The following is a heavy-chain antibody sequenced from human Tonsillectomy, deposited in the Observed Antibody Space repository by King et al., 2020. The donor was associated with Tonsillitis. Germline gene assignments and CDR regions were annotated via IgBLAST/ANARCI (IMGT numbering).Heavy chain of an antibody. CDR2: IIPIFGTA. CDR1: GGTFSSYA. D-gene: IGHD2-2*02. V-gene: IGHV1-69*01. CDR3: ARGRDIVVVPAAIVYYYYYGMDV. J-gene: IGHJ6*02. Sequence: QLVQSGAEVKKPGSSVKVSCKASGGTFSSYAISWVRQAPGQGLEWIGGIIPIFGTAHYAQKFQGRVKITADESTSTAYMELSSLRSEDTAVYYCARGRDIVVVPAAIVYYYYYGMDVWGQGTTVTVSS.